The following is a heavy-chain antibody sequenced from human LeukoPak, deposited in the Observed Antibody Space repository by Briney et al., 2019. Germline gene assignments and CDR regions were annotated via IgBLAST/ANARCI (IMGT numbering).Heavy chain of an antibody. CDR2: IYSGGST. CDR3: ARDRDYYDSSGYYGY. Sequence: GGSLRLSCAASGFTVSSNYVSWVRQAPGKGLEWVSVIYSGGSTYYADSVKGRFTISRDNSKNTLYLQMNSLRAEDTAVYYCARDRDYYDSSGYYGYWGQGTLVTVSS. CDR1: GFTVSSNY. J-gene: IGHJ4*02. D-gene: IGHD3-22*01. V-gene: IGHV3-53*05.